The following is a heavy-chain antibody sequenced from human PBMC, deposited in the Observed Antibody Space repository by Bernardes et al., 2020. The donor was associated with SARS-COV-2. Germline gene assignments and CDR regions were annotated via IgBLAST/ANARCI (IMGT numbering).Heavy chain of an antibody. D-gene: IGHD3-16*01. Sequence: SESLSLTCTVSGDSFSRFYWTWIRQPSGKGLEWIGFIYYSGSTNYNPSLKNRVTISLDTSKNQFSLKLNSVTAADTAVYYCARTSAYTLGVYGMDVWGQGTTVTVSS. CDR3: ARTSAYTLGVYGMDV. V-gene: IGHV4-59*08. J-gene: IGHJ6*02. CDR2: IYYSGST. CDR1: GDSFSRFY.